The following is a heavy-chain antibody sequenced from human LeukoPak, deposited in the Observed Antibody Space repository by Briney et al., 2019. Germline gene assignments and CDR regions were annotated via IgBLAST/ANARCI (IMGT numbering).Heavy chain of an antibody. V-gene: IGHV3-30-3*01. CDR3: ARSQQWLVPPFDY. D-gene: IGHD6-19*01. Sequence: PGRSLRLSCAASGFTFSSYAMHWVRQAPGKGLEWVAVISYDGSNKYYADSVKGRFTTSRDNSKNTLYLQMNSLRAEDTAVYYCARSQQWLVPPFDYWGQGTLVTVSS. CDR2: ISYDGSNK. J-gene: IGHJ4*02. CDR1: GFTFSSYA.